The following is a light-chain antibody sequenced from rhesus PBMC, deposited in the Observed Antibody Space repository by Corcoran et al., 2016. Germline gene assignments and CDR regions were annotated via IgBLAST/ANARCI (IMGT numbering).Light chain of an antibody. CDR3: LQHNSYPVT. J-gene: IGKJ3*01. V-gene: IGKV1-28*03. Sequence: DIQMTQTPSSLSASVGDTVTITCRASQGISSYLNWFQQKPVKTPKLLLYDASVLESGVPSRFSGSGSGTHFALTISSLQPEDFAAYYCLQHNSYPVTFGPGTKLDIK. CDR2: DAS. CDR1: QGISSY.